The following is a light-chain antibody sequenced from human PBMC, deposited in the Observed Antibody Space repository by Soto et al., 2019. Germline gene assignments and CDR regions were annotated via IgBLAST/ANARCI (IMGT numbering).Light chain of an antibody. J-gene: IGKJ1*01. Sequence: DIQMTQSPSTLSASVGDRVTITCRASQNIGRYLVWHQQKPGKSPKLLISDVSSLASGVPSRFSGSGSGTAFTLTISSVQPDDFATYYCQQYKSYKTFGQGTKVEFK. CDR2: DVS. CDR1: QNIGRY. CDR3: QQYKSYKT. V-gene: IGKV1-5*01.